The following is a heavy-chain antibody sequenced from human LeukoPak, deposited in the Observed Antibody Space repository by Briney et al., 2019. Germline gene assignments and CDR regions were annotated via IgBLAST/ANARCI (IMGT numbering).Heavy chain of an antibody. CDR1: GGSISSYY. Sequence: SGTLSLTCTVSGGSISSYYWSWIRQPPGKGLEWIGYIYYSGSTNYNPSLKSRVTISVDTSKNQFSLKLSSVTAADTAVYYCARIWFGDQMGYGMDVWGQGTTVTVSS. CDR2: IYYSGST. D-gene: IGHD3-10*01. V-gene: IGHV4-59*01. CDR3: ARIWFGDQMGYGMDV. J-gene: IGHJ6*02.